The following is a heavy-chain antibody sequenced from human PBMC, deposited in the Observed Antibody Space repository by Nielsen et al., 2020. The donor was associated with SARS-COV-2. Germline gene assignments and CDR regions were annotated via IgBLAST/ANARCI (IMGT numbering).Heavy chain of an antibody. Sequence: GGSLRLSCAASGFTVSSNYMSWVRQAPGKGLEWVSYISSSGSTIYYADSVKGRFTISRDNAKNSLYLQMNNLRAEDTAVYYCAKGDGDSWSPFLYVDPWGQGTLVTVSS. V-gene: IGHV3-11*01. CDR1: GFTVSSNY. CDR2: ISSSGSTI. J-gene: IGHJ5*02. D-gene: IGHD6-13*01. CDR3: AKGDGDSWSPFLYVDP.